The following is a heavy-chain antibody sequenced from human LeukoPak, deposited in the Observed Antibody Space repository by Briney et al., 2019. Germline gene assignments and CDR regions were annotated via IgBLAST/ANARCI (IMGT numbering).Heavy chain of an antibody. J-gene: IGHJ4*02. CDR2: IKSKTDGGTT. CDR3: TTEDMVRGVNSTY. D-gene: IGHD3-10*01. Sequence: GGSLRLSCAASGFTFSNAWMSWVRQAPGKGLEGVGGIKSKTDGGTTGYAAPVKGRFTISRDNSRNTLYLQMNSLKTEDTAVYYCTTEDMVRGVNSTYWGQGTLVTVSS. CDR1: GFTFSNAW. V-gene: IGHV3-15*01.